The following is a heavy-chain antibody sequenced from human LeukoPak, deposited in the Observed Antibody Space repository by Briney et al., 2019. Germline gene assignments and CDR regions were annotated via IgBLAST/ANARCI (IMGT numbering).Heavy chain of an antibody. CDR3: AREGHYDILTGYSPVEYYFYYMDV. D-gene: IGHD3-9*01. Sequence: GGSLRLSCEASGFTFSHYGIHWGRQTPGKGLEWVAAISSDGVEKHYADSVKGRFTISRDNSKSTLYLQMNSLRAEDTALYYCAREGHYDILTGYSPVEYYFYYMDVWGKGTTVTVSS. CDR1: GFTFSHYG. CDR2: ISSDGVEK. J-gene: IGHJ6*03. V-gene: IGHV3-30*04.